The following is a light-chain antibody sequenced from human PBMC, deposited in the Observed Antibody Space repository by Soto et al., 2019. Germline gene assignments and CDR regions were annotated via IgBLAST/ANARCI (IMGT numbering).Light chain of an antibody. Sequence: EIVMTQSQGTLSVSPGERATLSCRASQSVANYLAWYQQKPGQAPRLLIYGTSTRATGIPARFSGSGSGTEFTLTISRLQAEDFAVYYCQQYYTWPQFTFGPGTKVDIK. CDR2: GTS. J-gene: IGKJ3*01. CDR3: QQYYTWPQFT. V-gene: IGKV3-15*01. CDR1: QSVANY.